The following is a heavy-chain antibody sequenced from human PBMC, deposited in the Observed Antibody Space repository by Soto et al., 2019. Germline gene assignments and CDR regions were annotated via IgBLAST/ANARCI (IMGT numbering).Heavy chain of an antibody. Sequence: GGSLTLSCAASGFTFSDHYMDWVRQAPGKGLEWVGRSRAKVNSYTTEYAASVRGRFTISRDESSNLLFLQMKSLKSDDTAVYYCARVNNGLDVWGQGTMVTVSS. CDR3: ARVNNGLDV. V-gene: IGHV3-72*01. J-gene: IGHJ6*02. CDR2: SRAKVNSYTT. CDR1: GFTFSDHY.